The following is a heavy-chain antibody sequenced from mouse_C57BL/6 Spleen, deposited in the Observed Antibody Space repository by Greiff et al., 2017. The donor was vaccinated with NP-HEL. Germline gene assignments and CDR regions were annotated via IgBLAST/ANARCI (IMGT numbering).Heavy chain of an antibody. D-gene: IGHD4-1*01. J-gene: IGHJ2*01. CDR2: INPGRGGT. CDR1: GYAFTNYL. V-gene: IGHV1-54*01. CDR3: ARSEVGRRYLDY. Sequence: QVQLQQSGAELVRPGTSVKVSCKASGYAFTNYLIEWVKQRPGQGLEWIGVINPGRGGTNYNEKFKGKATLTADKSSSTAYMQLSSLTSEDSAVYFCARSEVGRRYLDYWGQGTTRTVSS.